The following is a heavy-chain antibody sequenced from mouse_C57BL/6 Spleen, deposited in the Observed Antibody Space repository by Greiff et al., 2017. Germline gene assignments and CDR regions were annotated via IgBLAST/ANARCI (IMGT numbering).Heavy chain of an antibody. CDR1: GYTFTDYY. D-gene: IGHD2-1*01. Sequence: VQLQQSGPELVKPGASVKISCKASGYTFTDYYMNWVKQSHGKSLEWIGDINPNNGGTSYNQKFKGKATLTVDKSSSTAYMELRSLTSEDSAVYYCARGYGNSHWYFDVWGTGTTVTVSS. CDR2: INPNNGGT. J-gene: IGHJ1*03. CDR3: ARGYGNSHWYFDV. V-gene: IGHV1-26*01.